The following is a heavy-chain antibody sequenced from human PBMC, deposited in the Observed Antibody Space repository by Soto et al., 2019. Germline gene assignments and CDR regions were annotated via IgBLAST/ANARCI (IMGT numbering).Heavy chain of an antibody. CDR1: GDSVSSNSAA. CDR3: ARGTTYCSSTSCDYYGMDV. CDR2: TYYRSKWYN. J-gene: IGHJ6*02. D-gene: IGHD2-2*01. Sequence: SQTLALTCAISGDSVSSNSAAWNWIRQSPSRGLEWLGRTYYRSKWYNDYAVSVKSRITINPDTSKNQFSLQLNSVTPDDTALYYCARGTTYCSSTSCDYYGMDVWGQGTTVTVSS. V-gene: IGHV6-1*01.